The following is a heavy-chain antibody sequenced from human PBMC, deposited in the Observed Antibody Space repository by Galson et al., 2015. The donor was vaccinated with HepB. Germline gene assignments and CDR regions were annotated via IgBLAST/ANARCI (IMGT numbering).Heavy chain of an antibody. D-gene: IGHD2-2*01. V-gene: IGHV3-7*01. CDR1: GFTFFSYR. CDR3: TRGRSASWTFFDY. CDR2: IKQDGSEK. J-gene: IGHJ4*02. Sequence: SLRLSCAASGFTFFSYRMTWVRQAPGKGLEWVANIKQDGSEKYYVDSVKGRYTISRDNAKNSLYLQMNSLRAEDTAVYYCTRGRSASWTFFDYWGQGTLVTVSS.